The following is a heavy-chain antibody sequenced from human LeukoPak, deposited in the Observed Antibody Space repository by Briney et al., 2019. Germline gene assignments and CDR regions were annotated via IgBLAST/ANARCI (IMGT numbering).Heavy chain of an antibody. CDR3: ARDKKNPLKRITGTTFAYNWFDP. CDR2: INPSGGST. J-gene: IGHJ5*02. Sequence: ASVKVSCKASGYTLTSYYMHWVRQAPGQGLEWMGIINPSGGSTSYAQKFQGRVTMTRDTSTSTVYMELSSLRSEDTAVYYCARDKKNPLKRITGTTFAYNWFDPWGQGTLVTVSS. D-gene: IGHD1-20*01. V-gene: IGHV1-46*01. CDR1: GYTLTSYY.